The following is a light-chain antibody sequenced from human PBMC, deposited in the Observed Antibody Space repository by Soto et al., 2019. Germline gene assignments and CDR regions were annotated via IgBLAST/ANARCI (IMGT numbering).Light chain of an antibody. CDR3: QQYNIYSWT. J-gene: IGKJ1*01. Sequence: DIQMTQSPSTLSASVGDRVTITCRASQTTNTWLAWYQQKPGTAPKLLIYDASSLEGGVPSRFSASGSGTEFTLTISSLQPDDLATYYCQQYNIYSWTFGQGTKVDIK. CDR2: DAS. CDR1: QTTNTW. V-gene: IGKV1-5*01.